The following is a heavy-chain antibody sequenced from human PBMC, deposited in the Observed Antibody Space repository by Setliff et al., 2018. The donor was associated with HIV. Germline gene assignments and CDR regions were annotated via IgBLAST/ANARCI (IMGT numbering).Heavy chain of an antibody. CDR2: IYFTGPT. V-gene: IGHV4-59*01. D-gene: IGHD3-16*01. CDR1: NGSIGTYY. Sequence: LSLTCAVSNGSIGTYYWTWIRQPPGKGLEYIGYIYFTGPTKFNPSLKSRVTMSVDTSKKQFSLKLSSVTAADTAVYYCARGNNDYVYLDYWGQGALVTVPS. J-gene: IGHJ4*02. CDR3: ARGNNDYVYLDY.